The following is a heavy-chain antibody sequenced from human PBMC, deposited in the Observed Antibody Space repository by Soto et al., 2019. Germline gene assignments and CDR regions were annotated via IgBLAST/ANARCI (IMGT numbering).Heavy chain of an antibody. D-gene: IGHD6-6*01. CDR1: GGSISSSCYH. Sequence: SETLSLTCSVSGGSISSSCYHWAWIRQPPGQGLEWIGNIYYSGTTYYNPSLESRVTIIVDTSKNQFSLKVNSVTAADTAVYYCARYSTSSGWFDPWGQETLVTVSS. CDR2: IYYSGTT. CDR3: ARYSTSSGWFDP. V-gene: IGHV4-39*01. J-gene: IGHJ5*02.